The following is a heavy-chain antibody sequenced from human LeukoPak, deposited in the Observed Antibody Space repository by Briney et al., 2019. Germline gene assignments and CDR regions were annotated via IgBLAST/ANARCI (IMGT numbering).Heavy chain of an antibody. J-gene: IGHJ3*02. D-gene: IGHD3-22*01. CDR1: GYTFTSYD. CDR3: ARVDYYDSSGYLYAFDI. Sequence: ASVKVSCKASGYTFTSYDINWVRQATGQGLEWMGWMNPNSGNTGYAQKFQGRVTMTRNTSISTAYMELSSLGSEDTAVYYCARVDYYDSSGYLYAFDIWGQGTMVTVSS. CDR2: MNPNSGNT. V-gene: IGHV1-8*01.